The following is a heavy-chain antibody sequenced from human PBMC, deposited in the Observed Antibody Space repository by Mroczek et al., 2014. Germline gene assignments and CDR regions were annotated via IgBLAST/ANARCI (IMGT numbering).Heavy chain of an antibody. CDR2: IKSKTDGGTT. D-gene: IGHD3-3*01. J-gene: IGHJ6*02. V-gene: IGHV3-15*01. CDR3: TILYRTPNYYGMDV. Sequence: RIKSKTDGGTTDYAAPVKGRFTISRDDSKNTLYLQMNSLKTEDTAVYYCTILYRTPNYYGMDVWGQGTTVTVSS.